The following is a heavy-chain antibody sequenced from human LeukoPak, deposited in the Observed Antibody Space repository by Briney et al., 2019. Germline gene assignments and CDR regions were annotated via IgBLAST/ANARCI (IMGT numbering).Heavy chain of an antibody. J-gene: IGHJ4*02. Sequence: PGGSLRLSCSASGFTFSSYAMSWVRQAPGKGLEWVSAPTGGGGTYYADSVKGRFSISRDNSKNTLYLQMNSLRAEDTGVYYCAKVIALDTSMGIFDYWGQGTLVTVSS. CDR2: PTGGGGT. D-gene: IGHD5-18*01. CDR1: GFTFSSYA. V-gene: IGHV3-23*01. CDR3: AKVIALDTSMGIFDY.